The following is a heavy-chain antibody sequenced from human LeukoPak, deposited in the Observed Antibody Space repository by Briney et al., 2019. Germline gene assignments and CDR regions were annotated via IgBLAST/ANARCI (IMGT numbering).Heavy chain of an antibody. Sequence: ASVKVSCKVSGYTLTELSMHWVRQAPGKGLEWMGGFDPEDGETIYAQKFQGRVTMTEDTSTDTAYMELSSLRSEDTAVYYCARGEDWNFDLDYWGQGTLVTVSS. CDR2: FDPEDGET. D-gene: IGHD1-7*01. CDR3: ARGEDWNFDLDY. CDR1: GYTLTELS. V-gene: IGHV1-24*01. J-gene: IGHJ4*02.